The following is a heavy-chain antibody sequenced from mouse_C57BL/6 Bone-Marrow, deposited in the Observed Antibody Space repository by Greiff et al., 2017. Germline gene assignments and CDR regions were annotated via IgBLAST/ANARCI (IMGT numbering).Heavy chain of an antibody. CDR2: IYPGGGYT. J-gene: IGHJ4*01. CDR3: ARVNCYGSSFYAMDY. V-gene: IGHV1-63*01. Sequence: QVQLQQSGAELVRPGTSVKMSCKASGYTFTNYWIGWAKQRPGHGLEWIGDIYPGGGYTNYNEKFKGKATLTADKSSSTAYMQFSSLTSEDSAIYYCARVNCYGSSFYAMDYWGQGTSVTVAS. D-gene: IGHD1-1*01. CDR1: GYTFTNYW.